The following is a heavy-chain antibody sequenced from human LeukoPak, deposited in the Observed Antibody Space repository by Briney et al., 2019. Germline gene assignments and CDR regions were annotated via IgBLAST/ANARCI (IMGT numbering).Heavy chain of an antibody. CDR1: GNTFAGYY. J-gene: IGHJ4*02. V-gene: IGHV1-2*02. CDR2: INTHNSAT. Sequence: GASVKVSCKASGNTFAGYYVHWVRQAPGQGLEWMGWINTHNSATNYAQHFQGRVTMTTDTAVTTAYMDLDGLISDDAAVYFCARGPIGGLRKGFDIWGQGTLVTVSS. CDR3: ARGPIGGLRKGFDI. D-gene: IGHD1-26*01.